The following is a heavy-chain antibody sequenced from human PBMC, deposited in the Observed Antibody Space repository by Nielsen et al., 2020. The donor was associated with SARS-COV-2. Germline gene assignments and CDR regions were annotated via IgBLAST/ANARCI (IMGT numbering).Heavy chain of an antibody. J-gene: IGHJ5*02. D-gene: IGHD3-10*01. CDR3: ARETLDHTSSFVDH. CDR1: GFTFSGYT. CDR2: ISSSSSQV. Sequence: GESLKISCAASGFTFSGYTMNWVRQAPGKGLEWVSSISSSSSQVFYADSLKGRFTISRDNAKNSLYLQMSSLNPEDTAVYFCARETLDHTSSFVDHWGQGTLVTVSS. V-gene: IGHV3-21*01.